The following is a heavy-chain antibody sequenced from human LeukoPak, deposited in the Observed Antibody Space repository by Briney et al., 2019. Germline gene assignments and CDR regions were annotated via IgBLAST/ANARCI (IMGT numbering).Heavy chain of an antibody. CDR1: GYTFARYY. Sequence: ASVKVSCKASGYTFARYYIHWVRQAPGQRLEWMGIINPGGGNTNYAQRFQGRVTVTRDTSTTTVYLELSSLRSEDTAVYYCARDWNWGSSDAFDIWGQGTMVTVSS. CDR3: ARDWNWGSSDAFDI. V-gene: IGHV1-46*01. J-gene: IGHJ3*02. D-gene: IGHD7-27*01. CDR2: INPGGGNT.